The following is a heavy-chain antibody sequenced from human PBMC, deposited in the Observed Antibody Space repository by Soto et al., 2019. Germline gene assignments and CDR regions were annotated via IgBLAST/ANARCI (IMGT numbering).Heavy chain of an antibody. CDR3: AKDRGRWDVILMLPANNFDY. J-gene: IGHJ4*02. CDR2: ISGSRHTT. D-gene: IGHD2-15*01. CDR1: GFTFSSYV. Sequence: GGSLRLSCAASGFTFSSYVMSWVRQAPGKGLEWVSSISGSRHTTYYADSVKGRFTISRDNSKSTVYLQMDSLRADDTAVYYCAKDRGRWDVILMLPANNFDYWGQGTLVTVSS. V-gene: IGHV3-23*01.